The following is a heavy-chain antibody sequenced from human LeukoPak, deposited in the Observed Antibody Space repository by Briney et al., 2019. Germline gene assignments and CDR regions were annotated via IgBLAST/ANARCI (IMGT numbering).Heavy chain of an antibody. CDR2: IIPIFGTA. J-gene: IGHJ4*02. D-gene: IGHD3-16*01. Sequence: ASVKVSCKASGGTLSSYAISWVRQAPGQGLEWMGGIIPIFGTANYAQKFQGRVTITADESTSTAYMELSSLRSEDTAVYYCARGSGWQFGGDYWGQGTLVTVSS. CDR3: ARGSGWQFGGDY. CDR1: GGTLSSYA. V-gene: IGHV1-69*13.